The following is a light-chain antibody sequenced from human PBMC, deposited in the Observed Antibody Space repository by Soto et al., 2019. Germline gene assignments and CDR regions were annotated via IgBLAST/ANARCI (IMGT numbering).Light chain of an antibody. J-gene: IGKJ3*01. CDR3: HQYYSTPFT. CDR2: WAS. V-gene: IGKV4-1*01. CDR1: QSVLNSSNNKNY. Sequence: DIVMTQSPDSLAVSLSERATINCKSDQSVLNSSNNKNYLAWYQLKAGQPPKLLVYWASNRESGVPDRFSGSGSGREFTLTISSLQAEDVAVYFCHQYYSTPFTFGPGNKVDIK.